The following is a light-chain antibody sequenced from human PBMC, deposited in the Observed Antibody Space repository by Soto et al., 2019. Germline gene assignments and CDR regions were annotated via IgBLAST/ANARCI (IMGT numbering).Light chain of an antibody. CDR2: EVS. CDR3: ASWDDSLDGMV. J-gene: IGLJ2*01. Sequence: QSALTQPPSASGSPGQSVTISCTGTSSDVGGYNYVSWYQQHPGKAPKLMIYEVSKRPSGVPDRFSGSKSATSASLAINGLQSEDEADFYCASWDDSLDGMVFGGGTKLTVL. V-gene: IGLV2-8*01. CDR1: SSDVGGYNY.